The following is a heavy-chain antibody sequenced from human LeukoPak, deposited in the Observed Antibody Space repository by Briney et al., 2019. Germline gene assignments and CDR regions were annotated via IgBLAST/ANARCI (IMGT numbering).Heavy chain of an antibody. J-gene: IGHJ5*02. CDR2: IYYSGST. D-gene: IGHD6-13*01. Sequence: SETLSLTCTVSGGSISSGGYYWSWIRQHPGKGLEWIGYIYYSGSTYYNPSLKSRVAISVDTSKNQFSLKLSSVTAADTAVYYCARENFVRQQQLCWFDPWGLGTLVTVSS. CDR3: ARENFVRQQQLCWFDP. V-gene: IGHV4-31*03. CDR1: GGSISSGGYY.